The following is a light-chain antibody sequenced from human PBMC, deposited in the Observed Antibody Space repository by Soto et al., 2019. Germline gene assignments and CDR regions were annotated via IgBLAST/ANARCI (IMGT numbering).Light chain of an antibody. CDR3: SSYTSSSTLV. CDR1: SSDVGGYNF. Sequence: QSVLTQPASVSGSPGQSITISCTGTSSDVGGYNFVSWYQQHPGKAPKLMIYEVSNRPSGVSDRFSGSKSGNTASLTIFGLQAEDEADYYCSSYTSSSTLVFGTGTKVTV. J-gene: IGLJ1*01. CDR2: EVS. V-gene: IGLV2-14*01.